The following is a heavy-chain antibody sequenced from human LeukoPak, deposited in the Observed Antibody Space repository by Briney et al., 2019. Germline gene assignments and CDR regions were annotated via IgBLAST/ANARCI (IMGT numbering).Heavy chain of an antibody. CDR3: ATPVVPAASVFPKPTYYYYYGMDV. V-gene: IGHV1-46*01. CDR1: GYTFTSYY. J-gene: IGHJ6*02. CDR2: INPSGGST. D-gene: IGHD2-2*01. Sequence: ASVKVSCKASGYTFTSYYMHWARQAPGQGLEWMGIINPSGGSTSYAQKFQGRVTMTRDTSTSTVYMELSSLRSEDTAVYYCATPVVPAASVFPKPTYYYYYGMDVWGQGTTVTVSS.